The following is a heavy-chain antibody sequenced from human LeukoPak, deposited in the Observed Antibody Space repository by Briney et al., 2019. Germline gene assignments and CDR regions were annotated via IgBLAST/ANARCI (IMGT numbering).Heavy chain of an antibody. CDR1: GYTFRNHG. D-gene: IGHD5-12*01. J-gene: IGHJ4*02. V-gene: IGHV1-18*01. CDR3: ARDPTNTSGYYAYFDH. CDR2: ISFYNGDT. Sequence: ASVKVSCKASGYTFRNHGITWVRQAPGQGLEWMGWISFYNGDTHYAQKLQGRVTMTTDSSTTTAYMELRSLRSDDTAVYYCARDPTNTSGYYAYFDHWGQGTPVTVSS.